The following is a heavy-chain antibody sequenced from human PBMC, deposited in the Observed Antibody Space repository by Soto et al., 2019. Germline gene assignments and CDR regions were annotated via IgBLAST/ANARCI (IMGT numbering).Heavy chain of an antibody. CDR2: IYSGDSDT. Sequence: EVQLVQSGAEVKKPGESLKIPCPGSGYSFTTHWIGWVRQMPGKGLEWMGIIYSGDSDTKYSPSFQVQVTISTNTSISSAELQWSSLKASDTAMYYCARGGDRGGYDWRVFDYWGQGNLVSVSS. CDR1: GYSFTTHW. D-gene: IGHD5-12*01. J-gene: IGHJ4*02. V-gene: IGHV5-51*01. CDR3: ARGGDRGGYDWRVFDY.